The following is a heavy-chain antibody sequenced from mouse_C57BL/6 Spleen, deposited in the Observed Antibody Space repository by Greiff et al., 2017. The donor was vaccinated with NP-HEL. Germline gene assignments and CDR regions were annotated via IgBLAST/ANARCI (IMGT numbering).Heavy chain of an antibody. CDR2: IDPSDSYT. V-gene: IGHV1-50*01. D-gene: IGHD2-10*02. J-gene: IGHJ1*03. CDR1: GYTFTSYW. CDR3: ARGGYGNWYFDV. Sequence: VKQSCKASGYTFTSYWMQWVKQRPGQGLEWIGEIDPSDSYTNYNQKFKGKATLTVDTSSSTAYMQLSSLTSEDSAVYYCARGGYGNWYFDVWGTGTTVTVSS.